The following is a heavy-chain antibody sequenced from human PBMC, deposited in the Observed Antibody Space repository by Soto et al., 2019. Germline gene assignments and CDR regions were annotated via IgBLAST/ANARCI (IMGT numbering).Heavy chain of an antibody. CDR3: ARGPRYCESGSPSWSTGD. V-gene: IGHV1-18*01. D-gene: IGHD3-10*01. Sequence: SVKVSCKASGYTFTSYAFTWMRQAPGHGLERMGCISAYNASTNYAQKLKDRVTMTTDTSTHKTYMEPRSLRSDDTAVYYCARGPRYCESGSPSWSTGDWGQRRLVSVGS. CDR1: GYTFTSYA. J-gene: IGHJ1*01. CDR2: ISAYNAST.